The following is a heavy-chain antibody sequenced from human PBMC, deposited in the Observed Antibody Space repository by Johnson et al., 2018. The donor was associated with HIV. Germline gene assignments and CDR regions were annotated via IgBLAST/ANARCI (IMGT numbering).Heavy chain of an antibody. V-gene: IGHV3-7*01. D-gene: IGHD1-7*01. CDR2: IKQGGSEK. J-gene: IGHJ3*02. CDR3: ARTKLELREGAFDI. CDR1: GFTFSSYW. Sequence: QLVESGGGLVQPGGSLRLSCVASGFTFSSYWMSWVRQAPGKGLEWVANIKQGGSEKYYVDSVKGRFTISRDNAKNSMSLQMNSLRAEDTAVYYCARTKLELREGAFDIWGQGTLVTVSS.